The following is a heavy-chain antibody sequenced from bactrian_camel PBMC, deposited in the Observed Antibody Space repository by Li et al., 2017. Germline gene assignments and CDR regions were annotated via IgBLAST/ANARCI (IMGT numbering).Heavy chain of an antibody. D-gene: IGHD1*01. Sequence: QVQLVESGGGSVQSGGSLTLSCVASGLTYWRYCMGWFRQPPGKEREGVVGIDSDGRISYADSVRGRFTISRDNTKNTVYLQMNSLKSEDTAVYYCATPVEGGRYAYWGQGTQVTVS. V-gene: IGHV3S56*01. J-gene: IGHJ4*01. CDR3: ATPVEGGRYAY. CDR2: IDSDGRI. CDR1: GLTYWRYC.